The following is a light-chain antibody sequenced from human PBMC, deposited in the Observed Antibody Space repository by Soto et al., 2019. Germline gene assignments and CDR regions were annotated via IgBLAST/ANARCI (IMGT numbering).Light chain of an antibody. CDR3: QQYSAWPLT. CDR1: QSVGNS. Sequence: EIVMTQSPATLSVSPGERATLSCRASQSVGNSLAWYQHKPGQAPRLLIYGASNRATGFPTRFSGSGSGTEFTLTISSLQSEDFAVYYCQQYSAWPLTFGGGTKVEIQ. J-gene: IGKJ4*01. V-gene: IGKV3-15*01. CDR2: GAS.